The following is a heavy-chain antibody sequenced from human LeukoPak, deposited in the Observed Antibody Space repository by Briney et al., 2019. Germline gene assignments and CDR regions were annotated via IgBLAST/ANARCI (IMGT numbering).Heavy chain of an antibody. CDR3: ARSDSRVYGP. CDR2: IQQHGSER. J-gene: IGHJ5*02. V-gene: IGHV3-7*01. D-gene: IGHD4-11*01. CDR1: GFTFSSYW. Sequence: GGSLRLSCAASGFTFSSYWMSWVRQAPGKGLEWVANIQQHGSERNYVNSVKGRFTISRDDAKNSLYLQMNSLRVEDTAVYYCARSDSRVYGPWGQGTLVTVSS.